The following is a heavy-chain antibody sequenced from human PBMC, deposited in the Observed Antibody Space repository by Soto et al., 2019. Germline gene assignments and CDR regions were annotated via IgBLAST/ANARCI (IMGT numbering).Heavy chain of an antibody. D-gene: IGHD6-19*01. J-gene: IGHJ6*02. CDR2: ISYDGSNK. CDR3: VNDGSSGWPYYYGMDV. V-gene: IGHV3-30*18. Sequence: GGSLRLSCAASGFTFSSYGMHWVRQAPGKGLEWVAVISYDGSNKYYADSVKGRFTISRDNSKNTLYLQMSSLRAEDTAVYYCVNDGSSGWPYYYGMDVWGQGTTVTVYS. CDR1: GFTFSSYG.